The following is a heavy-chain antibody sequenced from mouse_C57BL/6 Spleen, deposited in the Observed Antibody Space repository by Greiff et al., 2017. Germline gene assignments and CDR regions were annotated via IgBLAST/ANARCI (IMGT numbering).Heavy chain of an antibody. CDR1: GYAFSSYW. CDR3: ARDYDGYPWFAY. D-gene: IGHD2-3*01. CDR2: IYPGDGDT. J-gene: IGHJ3*01. V-gene: IGHV1-80*01. Sequence: VQLVESGAELVKPGASVKISCKASGYAFSSYWMNWVKQRPGKGLEWIGQIYPGDGDTNYNGKFKGKATLTADKSSSTAYMQLSSLTSEDSAVYFCARDYDGYPWFAYWGQGTLVTVSA.